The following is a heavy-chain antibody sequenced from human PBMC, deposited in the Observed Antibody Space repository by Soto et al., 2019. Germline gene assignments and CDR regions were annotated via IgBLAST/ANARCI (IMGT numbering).Heavy chain of an antibody. D-gene: IGHD2-15*01. CDR3: ARDPRHYCSGGSCYTPRAWFDP. J-gene: IGHJ5*02. V-gene: IGHV1-3*01. Sequence: ASVKVSCKASGYTLTSYAMHWVRQAPGQRLEWMGWINAGNGNTKYSQKFQGRVTITRDTSASTAYMELSSLRSEDTAVYYCARDPRHYCSGGSCYTPRAWFDPWGQGTLVTVSS. CDR2: INAGNGNT. CDR1: GYTLTSYA.